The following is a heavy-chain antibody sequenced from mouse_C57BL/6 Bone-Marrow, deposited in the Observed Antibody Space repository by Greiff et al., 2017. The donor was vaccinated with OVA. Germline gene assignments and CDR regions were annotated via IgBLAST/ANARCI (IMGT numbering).Heavy chain of an antibody. D-gene: IGHD1-1*01. CDR3: ARSLVAHFDY. V-gene: IGHV1-42*01. CDR2: INPSTGGH. CDR1: GYSFTGYY. J-gene: IGHJ2*01. Sequence: VQLQQSGPELVKPGASVKISCKASGYSFTGYYMNWVKQSPEKSLEWIGEINPSTGGHTYNQKFKAKATLTVYKSSSTTYIQLKSLTSEYAAVYYCARSLVAHFDYWGQGTTLTVAS.